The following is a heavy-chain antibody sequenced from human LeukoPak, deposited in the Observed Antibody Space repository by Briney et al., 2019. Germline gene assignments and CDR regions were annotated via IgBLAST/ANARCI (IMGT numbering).Heavy chain of an antibody. D-gene: IGHD6-19*01. CDR3: AKTTAGYSSGRYPGWPIDY. CDR2: ISGSGGDT. CDR1: GFTFSSYA. Sequence: GGSLRLSCAASGFTFSSYAIYWVRQAPGKGLEWVSGISGSGGDTYFADSVKGRFTISRDNSKNTVFLQMDSLRAEDTAVYYCAKTTAGYSSGRYPGWPIDYWGQGTLVTVSS. V-gene: IGHV3-23*01. J-gene: IGHJ4*02.